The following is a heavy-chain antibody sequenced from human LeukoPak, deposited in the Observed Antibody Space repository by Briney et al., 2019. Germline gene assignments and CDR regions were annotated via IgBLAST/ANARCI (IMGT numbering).Heavy chain of an antibody. V-gene: IGHV4-4*07. CDR3: ARDGGFWSGYPYWYFDL. Sequence: SETLSLTCAVSDGSLSGYSWSWIRQPAGKGLEWIGRIYTSGSTNYNPSLKSRVTMSADTSKNQFSLKLSSVTAADTAVYYCARDGGFWSGYPYWYFDLWGRGTLVTVSS. D-gene: IGHD3-3*01. CDR1: DGSLSGYS. J-gene: IGHJ2*01. CDR2: IYTSGST.